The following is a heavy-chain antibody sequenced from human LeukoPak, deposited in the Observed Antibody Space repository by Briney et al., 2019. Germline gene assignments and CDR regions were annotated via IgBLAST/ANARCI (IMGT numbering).Heavy chain of an antibody. J-gene: IGHJ4*02. D-gene: IGHD6-13*01. V-gene: IGHV4-59*08. CDR2: IYYSGST. Sequence: SETLSLTCTVSGGSISSYYWSWIRQPPGKGLEWIGYIYYSGSTNYNPSLKSRVTISVDTSKNQFSLKLSSVTAADTAVYYCARSRSWYFFDYWGQGTLVTVSS. CDR1: GGSISSYY. CDR3: ARSRSWYFFDY.